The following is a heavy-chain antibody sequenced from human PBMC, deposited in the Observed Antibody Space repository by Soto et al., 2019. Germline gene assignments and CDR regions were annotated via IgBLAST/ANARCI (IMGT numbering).Heavy chain of an antibody. J-gene: IGHJ3*02. D-gene: IGHD6-13*01. CDR2: MNPNSGNT. CDR3: ARWGYSSSPDAFDI. V-gene: IGHV1-8*01. CDR1: GYTFTSYD. Sequence: ASMKVSCKASGYTFTSYDINWVRQATGQGLEWMGWMNPNSGNTGYAQKFQGRVTMTRNTSISTAYMELSSLRSEDTAVYYCARWGYSSSPDAFDIWGQGXMVTV.